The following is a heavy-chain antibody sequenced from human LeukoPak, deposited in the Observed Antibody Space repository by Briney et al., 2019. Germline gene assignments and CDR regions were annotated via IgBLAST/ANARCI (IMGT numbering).Heavy chain of an antibody. J-gene: IGHJ5*02. Sequence: AGSLRPSCAASGFTFRNAWMSWVRQAPGKGLEWVGRIKSKTDGGTIDYAAPVKGRFIISRDDSENTLYLHMNSLKTEDTAVYYCTTRSGYYQNPMGQGTLVTVSS. D-gene: IGHD3-22*01. V-gene: IGHV3-15*01. CDR3: TTRSGYYQNP. CDR2: IKSKTDGGTI. CDR1: GFTFRNAW.